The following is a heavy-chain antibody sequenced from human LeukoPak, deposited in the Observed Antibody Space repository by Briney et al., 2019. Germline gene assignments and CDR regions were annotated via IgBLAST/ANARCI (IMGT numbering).Heavy chain of an antibody. CDR1: DSIFRHYG. Sequence: GGSLRLSCAASDSIFRHYGMHWVRQAPGKGLEWVAVIGDDGGDKYYEDSVKGRFTISRDNTKNTVYLQMDSLRVEDTAVYYCARDQGGVVVTAIRPDWGQGTVVTVSS. D-gene: IGHD2-21*02. CDR3: ARDQGGVVVTAIRPD. V-gene: IGHV3-33*01. J-gene: IGHJ4*02. CDR2: IGDDGGDK.